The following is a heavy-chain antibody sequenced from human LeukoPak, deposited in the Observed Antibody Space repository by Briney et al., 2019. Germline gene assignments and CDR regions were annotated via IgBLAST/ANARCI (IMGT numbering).Heavy chain of an antibody. J-gene: IGHJ4*02. V-gene: IGHV4-30-4*01. D-gene: IGHD1-14*01. CDR2: IYYSGST. Sequence: PSETLSLTCTVSGGSISSGDYYWSWIRQPPGKGLEWIGYIYYSGSTYYNPSLKSRVTISVDTSKNQFSLKLSSVTAADTAVYYCARDLEPGCFDYWGQGTLVTVSS. CDR3: ARDLEPGCFDY. CDR1: GGSISSGDYY.